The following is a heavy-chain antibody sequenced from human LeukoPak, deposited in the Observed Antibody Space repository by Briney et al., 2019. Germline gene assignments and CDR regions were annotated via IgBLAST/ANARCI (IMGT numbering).Heavy chain of an antibody. J-gene: IGHJ4*02. Sequence: GGSLRLSCAASGFTFKLYWMHWVRQVPGKRPVWVSRINDDGSDTIYADSVRGRFTISRDDAKNTVYLQMNNLRAEDTAMYYCARGEGLGTTNGGYYFAYWGQGSLVTVSS. CDR1: GFTFKLYW. CDR2: INDDGSDT. D-gene: IGHD1-26*01. CDR3: ARGEGLGTTNGGYYFAY. V-gene: IGHV3-74*01.